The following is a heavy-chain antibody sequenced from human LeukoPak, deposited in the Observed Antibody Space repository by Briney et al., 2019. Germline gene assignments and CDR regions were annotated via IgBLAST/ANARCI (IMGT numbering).Heavy chain of an antibody. V-gene: IGHV3-21*01. CDR1: GFTFSSYS. D-gene: IGHD3-9*01. Sequence: GGSLRLSCAASGFTFSSYSMNWVRQAPGKGLEWVSPISSSSSYIYYADSVKGRFTISRDNAKNSLYLQMNSLRAEDAAVYYCARDAPYYDILTGYSNWFDPWGQGTLVTVSS. CDR3: ARDAPYYDILTGYSNWFDP. CDR2: ISSSSSYI. J-gene: IGHJ5*02.